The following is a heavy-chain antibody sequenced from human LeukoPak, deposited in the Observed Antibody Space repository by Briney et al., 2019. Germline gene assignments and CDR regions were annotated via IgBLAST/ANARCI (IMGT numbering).Heavy chain of an antibody. Sequence: GGSLRLSCAASGFTLSSYAMSWVRQAPGKGLEWVSSISASGGSTNYADSVKGRFTISRDNSKNTLYLQMNSLRAEDTAVYYCATDDLTIFGVVLFFWGQGTLVTVSS. J-gene: IGHJ4*02. CDR3: ATDDLTIFGVVLFF. V-gene: IGHV3-23*01. CDR1: GFTLSSYA. D-gene: IGHD3-3*01. CDR2: ISASGGST.